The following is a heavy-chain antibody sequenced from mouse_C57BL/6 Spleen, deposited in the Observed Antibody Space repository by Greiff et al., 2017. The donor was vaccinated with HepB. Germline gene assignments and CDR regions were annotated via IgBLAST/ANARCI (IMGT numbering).Heavy chain of an antibody. CDR3: ARYDYDEGAWFAY. V-gene: IGHV1-76*01. D-gene: IGHD2-4*01. CDR2: IYPGSGNT. CDR1: GYTFTDYY. Sequence: VKLMESGAELVRPGASVKLSCKASGYTFTDYYINWVKQRPGQGLEWIARIYPGSGNTYYNEKFKGKATLTAEKSSSTAYMQLSSLTSEDSAVYFCARYDYDEGAWFAYWGQGTLVTVSA. J-gene: IGHJ3*01.